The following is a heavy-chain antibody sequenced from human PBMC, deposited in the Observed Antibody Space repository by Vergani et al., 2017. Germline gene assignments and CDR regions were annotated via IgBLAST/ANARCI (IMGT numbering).Heavy chain of an antibody. Sequence: QVQLQQWGAGLLKPSETLSLTCAVYGGSFSGYYWSWIRQPPGKGLEWFGEINHSGSTNYNPSLKSRVTISVDTSKNQFSLKLSSVTAADTAVYYCARALYGRNYFDYWGQGTLVTVSS. CDR2: INHSGST. D-gene: IGHD2-8*01. J-gene: IGHJ4*02. CDR3: ARALYGRNYFDY. CDR1: GGSFSGYY. V-gene: IGHV4-34*01.